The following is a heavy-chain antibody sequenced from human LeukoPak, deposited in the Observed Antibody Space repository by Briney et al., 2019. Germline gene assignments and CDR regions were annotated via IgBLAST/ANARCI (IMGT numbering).Heavy chain of an antibody. CDR3: AKALGGCSSTSCYPLDY. V-gene: IGHV3-30*18. J-gene: IGHJ4*02. CDR1: GFTFSSYG. CDR2: ISYDGSNK. D-gene: IGHD2-2*01. Sequence: GRSLRLSCAASGFTFSSYGMHWVRQAPGKGLEWVAVISYDGSNKYYADSVKGRFTISRDNSKNTLYLQMNSLRAEDTAVYYCAKALGGCSSTSCYPLDYWGQGTLATVSS.